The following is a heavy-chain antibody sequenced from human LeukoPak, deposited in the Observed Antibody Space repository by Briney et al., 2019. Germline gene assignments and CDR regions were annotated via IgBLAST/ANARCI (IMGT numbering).Heavy chain of an antibody. D-gene: IGHD3-10*01. CDR3: ARFYGSGSFRGRSYYGMDV. V-gene: IGHV4-34*01. J-gene: IGHJ6*02. CDR1: GGPFSGYY. CDR2: INHSGST. Sequence: SETLSLTCAVYGGPFSGYYWSWIRQPPGKGLEWIGDINHSGSTNYNPSLKSRVTISVDTSKNQFSLKLSSVTAADTAVYYCARFYGSGSFRGRSYYGMDVWGQGTTVTVSS.